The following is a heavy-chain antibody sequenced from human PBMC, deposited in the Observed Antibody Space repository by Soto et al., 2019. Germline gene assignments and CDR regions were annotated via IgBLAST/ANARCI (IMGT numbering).Heavy chain of an antibody. V-gene: IGHV1-18*01. CDR1: GYTFTSYG. D-gene: IGHD5-18*01. Sequence: ASVKVSCKASGYTFTSYGIIWVRQAPGQGLEWMGWISAYNGNTNYAQKLQGRVTMTTDTSTSTAYMELRSLRSDDTAVYYCASVDTAMVNVGAFDIWGQGTMVTV. CDR2: ISAYNGNT. CDR3: ASVDTAMVNVGAFDI. J-gene: IGHJ3*02.